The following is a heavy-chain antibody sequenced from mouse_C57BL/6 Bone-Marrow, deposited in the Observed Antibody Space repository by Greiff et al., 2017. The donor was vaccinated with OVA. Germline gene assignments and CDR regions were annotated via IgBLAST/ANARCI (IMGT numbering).Heavy chain of an antibody. CDR2: IDPENGDT. J-gene: IGHJ2*01. CDR1: GFNIKDDY. D-gene: IGHD1-1*02. V-gene: IGHV14-4*01. CDR3: TTLYGYYFDY. Sequence: VQLQQSGAELVRPGASVKLSCTASGFNIKDDYMHWVKQRPEQGLEWIGWIDPENGDTEYASKFQGKATITADTSSNTAYLQLSILTSEDTAVYNCTTLYGYYFDYWGQGTTLTVSS.